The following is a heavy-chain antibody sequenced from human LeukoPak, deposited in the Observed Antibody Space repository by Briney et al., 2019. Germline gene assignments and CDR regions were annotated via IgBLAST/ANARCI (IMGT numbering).Heavy chain of an antibody. CDR1: GFTVSSNY. CDR2: IYSGGST. Sequence: GGSLRLSCAASGFTVSSNYMSWVRQAPGKGLEWVSVIYSGGSTYYADSVKGRFTISRDNSKNTLYLQMNSLRAEDTAVYYCARDPWGGNSGYTGFDYWGQGTLVTVSS. J-gene: IGHJ4*02. V-gene: IGHV3-53*01. CDR3: ARDPWGGNSGYTGFDY. D-gene: IGHD3-22*01.